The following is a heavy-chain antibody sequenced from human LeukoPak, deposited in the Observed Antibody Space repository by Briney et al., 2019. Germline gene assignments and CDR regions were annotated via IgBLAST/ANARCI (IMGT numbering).Heavy chain of an antibody. J-gene: IGHJ6*03. V-gene: IGHV3-53*01. CDR3: ARDHAAASSYYYYYMGV. Sequence: GGSLRLSCAASGFTASSNYMSWVRQAPGKGLEWVSVIYSGGSTYYADSVKGRFTISRDNSKNTLYLQMNSLRAEDTAVYYCARDHAAASSYYYYYMGVWGKGTTVTVSS. D-gene: IGHD2-2*01. CDR1: GFTASSNY. CDR2: IYSGGST.